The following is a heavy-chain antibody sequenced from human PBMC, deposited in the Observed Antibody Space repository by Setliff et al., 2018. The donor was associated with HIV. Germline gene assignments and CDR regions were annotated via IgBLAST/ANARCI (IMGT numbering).Heavy chain of an antibody. CDR2: LYYGETT. V-gene: IGHV4-59*11. J-gene: IGHJ1*01. CDR1: GGSIRGHY. D-gene: IGHD2-21*01. CDR3: ARGPVYCGGRGDNCHGFQY. Sequence: PSETLSLTCTVSGGSIRGHYWSWMRQPPGKALEWIGYLYYGETTNYNTSLKSRVTISGDTSRNEFSLKLNSVTAADTAVYSCARGPVYCGGRGDNCHGFQYWAQCTLGTVS.